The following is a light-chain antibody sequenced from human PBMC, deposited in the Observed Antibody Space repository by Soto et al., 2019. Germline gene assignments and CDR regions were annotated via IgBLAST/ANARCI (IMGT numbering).Light chain of an antibody. CDR2: EVN. CDR3: TSCITANTRCV. CDR1: SSDIGRYNY. Sequence: QSVLTQPASVSGSPGQSITISCTGTSSDIGRYNYVSWFQQHPGKVPKLVILEVNYRPSGVSDRFSGSKSGNTASLTITGLQAEDEADYYCTSCITANTRCVFGSGTKVTVL. V-gene: IGLV2-14*01. J-gene: IGLJ1*01.